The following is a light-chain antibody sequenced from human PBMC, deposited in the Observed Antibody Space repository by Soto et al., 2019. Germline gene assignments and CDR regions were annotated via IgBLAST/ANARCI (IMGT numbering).Light chain of an antibody. CDR3: QQYNSLGT. V-gene: IGKV1-5*01. CDR2: DAS. J-gene: IGKJ1*01. CDR1: QNIRSW. Sequence: DIQMTQSPSTLSASVGDRVTITCRASQNIRSWLVWYQQKPGKVPKLLIHDASDLESGVPSRFSGSGYGTEFTLTISSLQPDDFATYYCQQYNSLGTFGQGTKVEIK.